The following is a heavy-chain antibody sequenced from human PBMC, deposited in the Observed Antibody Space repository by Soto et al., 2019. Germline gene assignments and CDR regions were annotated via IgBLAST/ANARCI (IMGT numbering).Heavy chain of an antibody. CDR3: ARGLRGRWYYDSSGYPETYFDY. Sequence: SETLSLTCTVSGGSISSYYWSWIRQPPGKGLEWIGYIYYSGSTNYNPSLKGRVTISVDTSKNQFSLKLSSVTAADTAVYYCARGLRGRWYYDSSGYPETYFDYWGQGTLVTAPQ. J-gene: IGHJ4*02. CDR1: GGSISSYY. V-gene: IGHV4-59*01. D-gene: IGHD3-22*01. CDR2: IYYSGST.